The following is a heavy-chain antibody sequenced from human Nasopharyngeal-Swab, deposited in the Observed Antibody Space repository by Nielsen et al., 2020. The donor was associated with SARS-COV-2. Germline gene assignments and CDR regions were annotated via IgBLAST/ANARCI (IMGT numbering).Heavy chain of an antibody. D-gene: IGHD3-10*01. CDR3: ATGYGSGSYLH. CDR1: VYTLTELF. CDR2: FDPEDGET. J-gene: IGHJ6*02. V-gene: IGHV1-24*01. Sequence: ASVKVSCKVSVYTLTELFMHWVRQAPGKGLEWMGGFDPEDGETIYAQKFQGRVTMTEDTSTDTAYMELSSLRSEDTAVYYCATGYGSGSYLHWGQGTTVTVSS.